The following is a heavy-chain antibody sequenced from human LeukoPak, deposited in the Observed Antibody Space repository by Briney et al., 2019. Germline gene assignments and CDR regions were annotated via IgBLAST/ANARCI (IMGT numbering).Heavy chain of an antibody. V-gene: IGHV3-21*01. Sequence: GGSLRLSCAASGFTFSSYSMNWVRQAPGKGLEWVPSISSSSSYIYYADSVKGRFTISRDNAKNSLYLQMNSLRAEDTAVYYCARDTVETYYYDSSGYLFDYWGQGTLVTVSS. CDR3: ARDTVETYYYDSSGYLFDY. CDR2: ISSSSSYI. D-gene: IGHD3-22*01. CDR1: GFTFSSYS. J-gene: IGHJ4*02.